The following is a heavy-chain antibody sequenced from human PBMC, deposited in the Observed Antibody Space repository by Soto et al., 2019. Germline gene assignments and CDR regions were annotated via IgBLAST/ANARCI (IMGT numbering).Heavy chain of an antibody. Sequence: EVQLLESGGGLVQPGGSLRLSCAASGFTFSSYAMSWVRQAPGKGLEWVSAISGSGGSTYYADSVKGRFTISRDNSKNTLYVQMNGLRAEDADGYYFAKGGKYVAWAFDIWGQGTMVNVSS. CDR1: GFTFSSYA. J-gene: IGHJ3*02. CDR2: ISGSGGST. CDR3: AKGGKYVAWAFDI. D-gene: IGHD3-16*01. V-gene: IGHV3-23*01.